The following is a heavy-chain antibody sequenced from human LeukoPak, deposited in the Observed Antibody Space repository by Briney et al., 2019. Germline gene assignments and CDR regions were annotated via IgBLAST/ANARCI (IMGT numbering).Heavy chain of an antibody. D-gene: IGHD6-13*01. J-gene: IGHJ5*02. Sequence: SETLSLXCTVSGGSSSGYYWSWTRRPPGKGLDSIGYIYYSGSTNYNPSLKSRVTISVDTSKNQFSLTLSSVTAADTAVYYCARVIAAAGTEWFHPWGQGTLVTVSS. CDR2: IYYSGST. V-gene: IGHV4-59*01. CDR3: ARVIAAAGTEWFHP. CDR1: GGSSSGYY.